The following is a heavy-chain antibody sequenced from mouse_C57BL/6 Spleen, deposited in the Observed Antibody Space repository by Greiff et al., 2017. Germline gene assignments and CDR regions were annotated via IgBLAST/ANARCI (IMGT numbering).Heavy chain of an antibody. CDR1: GYSITSGYY. V-gene: IGHV3-6*01. CDR3: ARSELYFDV. Sequence: DVHLVESGPGLVKPSQSLSLTCSVTGYSITSGYYWNWIRQFPGNKLEWMGYISYDGSNNYNPSLKNRISITRDTSKNQFFLKLNSVTTEDTATYYCARSELYFDVWGTGTTVTVSS. J-gene: IGHJ1*03. CDR2: ISYDGSN.